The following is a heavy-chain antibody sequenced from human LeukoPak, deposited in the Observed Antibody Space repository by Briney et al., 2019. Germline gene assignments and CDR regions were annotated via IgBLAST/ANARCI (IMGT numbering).Heavy chain of an antibody. CDR1: GFTFSSYA. Sequence: GRSLRLSCAASGFTFSSYAMHWVRQAPGKGLEWVAVISYDGSNKYYADSVKGRFTISRDNSKNTLYLQMNSLRAEDTAVYYCARGPPMVRGVIFDYWGQGTLVTVSS. CDR2: ISYDGSNK. V-gene: IGHV3-30*04. D-gene: IGHD3-10*01. CDR3: ARGPPMVRGVIFDY. J-gene: IGHJ4*02.